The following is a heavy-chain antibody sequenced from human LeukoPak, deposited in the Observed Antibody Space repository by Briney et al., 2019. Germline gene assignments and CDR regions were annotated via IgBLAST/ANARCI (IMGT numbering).Heavy chain of an antibody. V-gene: IGHV3-9*01. J-gene: IGHJ4*02. CDR1: GFKYDDHA. Sequence: GRSLRLSCAASGFKYDDHAMHWVRQAPGKGLEGVSGITWNSGRIGYADSVKGRFTISRDNAKNSLYLQVNSLREEDTALYYCAKDRTAYSYGSIDHWGQGTLVTVSS. CDR3: AKDRTAYSYGSIDH. CDR2: ITWNSGRI. D-gene: IGHD5-18*01.